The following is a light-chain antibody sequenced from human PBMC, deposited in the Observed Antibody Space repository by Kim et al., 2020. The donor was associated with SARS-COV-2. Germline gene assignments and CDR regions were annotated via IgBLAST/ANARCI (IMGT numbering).Light chain of an antibody. J-gene: IGLJ3*02. CDR3: CSYAGSYTWV. CDR2: DVT. Sequence: RSLISSCTDTSGDVSGYNYFSCYQHHPVKAPTLMIFDVTKPPSGVPDRFSGSKSVSTAYLSISGLQAANDADYHCCSYAGSYTWVFGGGTQLTV. V-gene: IGLV2-11*01. CDR1: SGDVSGYNY.